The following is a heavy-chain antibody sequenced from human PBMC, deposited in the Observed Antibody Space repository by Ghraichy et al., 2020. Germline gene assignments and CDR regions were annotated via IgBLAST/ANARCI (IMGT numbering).Heavy chain of an antibody. CDR2: ISAYNGNT. Sequence: ASVKVSCKASGYTFTSYGISWVRQAPGQGLEWMGWISAYNGNTNYAQKLQGRVTMTTDTSTSTAYMELRSLRSDDTAVYYCVLNAYYDSSGYYLFDYWGQGTLVTVSS. CDR1: GYTFTSYG. D-gene: IGHD3-22*01. J-gene: IGHJ4*02. CDR3: VLNAYYDSSGYYLFDY. V-gene: IGHV1-18*01.